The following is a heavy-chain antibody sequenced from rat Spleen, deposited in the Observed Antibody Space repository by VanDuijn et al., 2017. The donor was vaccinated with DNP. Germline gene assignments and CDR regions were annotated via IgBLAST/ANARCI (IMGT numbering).Heavy chain of an antibody. J-gene: IGHJ4*01. V-gene: IGHV3-1*01. CDR3: ARYEGTTTYYYVMDA. CDR1: GYFITSNY. Sequence: EVQLQESGPGLVKPSQSLSLTCSVTGYFITSNYWGWIRKFPGNKMEWIGHISYSGSTSYNPSLKSRISITRDTSKNQFFLQLNSVTTEDTATYYCARYEGTTTYYYVMDAWGQGASVTVSS. CDR2: ISYSGST. D-gene: IGHD1-5*01.